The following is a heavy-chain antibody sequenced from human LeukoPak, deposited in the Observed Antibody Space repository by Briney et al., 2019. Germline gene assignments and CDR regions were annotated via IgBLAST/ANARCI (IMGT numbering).Heavy chain of an antibody. CDR1: GVTLSSYA. CDR3: AKSGPTGRTLNWFDP. J-gene: IGHJ5*02. CDR2: ISGSGGGT. D-gene: IGHD3-10*01. V-gene: IGHV3-23*01. Sequence: GGSLRLSCAASGVTLSSYAMSWVRQAPGKGLEWVSAISGSGGGTYYADSVKGGFTISTDNSKNTLYLQMNSRRTEDTAVYYCAKSGPTGRTLNWFDPWGQGTLVTVSS.